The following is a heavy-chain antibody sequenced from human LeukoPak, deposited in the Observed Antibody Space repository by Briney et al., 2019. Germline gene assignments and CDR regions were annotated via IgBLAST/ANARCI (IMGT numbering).Heavy chain of an antibody. D-gene: IGHD6-13*01. Sequence: GGSLRLSCADSGVTFSSYWMSWVRQAPGKGLEWVANIKQDGSEKYYVDSVKGRFTISRDNAKNSLYLQMNSLRAEDTAVYYCARGIAAAFLSWFDPWGQGTLVTVSS. CDR2: IKQDGSEK. CDR3: ARGIAAAFLSWFDP. CDR1: GVTFSSYW. J-gene: IGHJ5*02. V-gene: IGHV3-7*03.